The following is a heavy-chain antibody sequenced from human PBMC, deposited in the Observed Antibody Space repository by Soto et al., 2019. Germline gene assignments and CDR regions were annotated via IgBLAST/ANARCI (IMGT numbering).Heavy chain of an antibody. V-gene: IGHV3-23*01. J-gene: IGHJ3*02. D-gene: IGHD3-22*01. CDR1: GFTFSSYA. Sequence: GGSLRLSCAASGFTFSSYAMSWVRQAPGKGLEWVSAISGSGGSTYYAESVKGRFTISRDNSKNTLCLQMNSLRAEDTAVYYCAKGGKLYYYDSSGYAFDIWGQGTMVTVSS. CDR2: ISGSGGST. CDR3: AKGGKLYYYDSSGYAFDI.